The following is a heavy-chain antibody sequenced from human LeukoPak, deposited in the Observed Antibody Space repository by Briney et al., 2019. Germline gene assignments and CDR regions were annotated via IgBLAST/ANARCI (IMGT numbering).Heavy chain of an antibody. CDR2: IYYSGST. V-gene: IGHV4-59*01. J-gene: IGHJ4*02. CDR3: ARPYGSGSYYVD. Sequence: SETLSLTCTVSGGSISSYYWSWIRQPPGKGLEWIGYIYYSGSTYYNPSLKSRVTISEDTSRNQFSLKLYSVTAADTAVYYCARPYGSGSYYVDWGQGTLVTVSS. CDR1: GGSISSYY. D-gene: IGHD3-10*01.